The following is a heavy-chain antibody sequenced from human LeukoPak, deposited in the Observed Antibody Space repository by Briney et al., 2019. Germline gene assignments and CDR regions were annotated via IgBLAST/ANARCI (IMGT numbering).Heavy chain of an antibody. V-gene: IGHV3-30*18. CDR1: GLTFSSYG. Sequence: GRSLRLSCAASGLTFSSYGMHWVRQAPGKGLEWVAVVSYDGSNKYYADSVKGRFTISRDNSKNTLYLQMNSLRAEDTAVYYCAKDTVKRVYDSPWGQGTLVTVSS. CDR2: VSYDGSNK. J-gene: IGHJ5*02. D-gene: IGHD3-22*01. CDR3: AKDTVKRVYDSP.